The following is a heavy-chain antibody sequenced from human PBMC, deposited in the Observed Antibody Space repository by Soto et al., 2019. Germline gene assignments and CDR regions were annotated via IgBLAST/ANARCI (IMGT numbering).Heavy chain of an antibody. D-gene: IGHD1-26*01. CDR2: ISYDGSNK. CDR1: GFTFSSYA. J-gene: IGHJ4*02. CDR3: ARAVGGSYYARYFDY. V-gene: IGHV3-30-3*01. Sequence: QVQLVESGGGVVQPGRSLRLSCAASGFTFSSYAMHWVRQAPGKGLEWVAVISYDGSNKYYADSVKGRFTISRDNSKNTLYLQMNSLRAEDTAVYYCARAVGGSYYARYFDYWGQGTLVTVSS.